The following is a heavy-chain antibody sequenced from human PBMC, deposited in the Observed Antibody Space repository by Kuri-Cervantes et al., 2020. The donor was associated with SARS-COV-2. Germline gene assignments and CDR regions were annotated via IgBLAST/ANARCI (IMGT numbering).Heavy chain of an antibody. J-gene: IGHJ3*02. CDR1: GGTLSTYT. D-gene: IGHD4-11*01. CDR3: ARDSEMTRDAFEI. Sequence: SMKVSCKASGGTLSTYTITWVRQAPGQGLEWMGRIIPVLRVENYAQKFQGRVTITADKSTNTAYMELTSLRSEDTAVYYCARDSEMTRDAFEIWGQGTMVTVSS. V-gene: IGHV1-69*04. CDR2: IIPVLRVE.